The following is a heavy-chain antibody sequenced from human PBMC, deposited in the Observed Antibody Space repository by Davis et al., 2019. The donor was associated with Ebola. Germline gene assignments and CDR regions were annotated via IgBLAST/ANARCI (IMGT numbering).Heavy chain of an antibody. V-gene: IGHV3-11*03. Sequence: GESLKISYAASGFTFSDYYMSWIRQAPGKGLEWVSYISSSSSYTNYADSVKGRFTISRDNSKNTLYLQMNSLRAEDTAVYYCARLVAYCGGDCPGDYWGQGTLVTVSS. CDR3: ARLVAYCGGDCPGDY. J-gene: IGHJ4*02. D-gene: IGHD2-21*01. CDR2: ISSSSSYT. CDR1: GFTFSDYY.